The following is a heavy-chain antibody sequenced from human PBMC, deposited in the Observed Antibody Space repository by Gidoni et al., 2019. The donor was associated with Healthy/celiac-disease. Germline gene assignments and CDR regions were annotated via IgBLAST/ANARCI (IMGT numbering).Heavy chain of an antibody. CDR3: ARPFDGGNSGYGYNWFDP. D-gene: IGHD2-21*02. V-gene: IGHV4-39*01. J-gene: IGHJ5*02. CDR1: GGSISSSSYS. Sequence: QLQLQESGPGLVKPSETLSLTCTVSGGSISSSSYSWGWIRQPPGKGLEWIGSIYYSGSTYYNPSLKSRVTISVDTSKNQFSLKLSSVTAADTAVYYCARPFDGGNSGYGYNWFDPWGQGTLVTVSS. CDR2: IYYSGST.